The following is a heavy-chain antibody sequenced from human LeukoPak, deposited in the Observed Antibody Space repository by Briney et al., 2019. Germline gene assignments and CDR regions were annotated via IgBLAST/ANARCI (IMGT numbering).Heavy chain of an antibody. CDR2: INAGNGNT. J-gene: IGHJ3*02. CDR3: ARAYSYGLNDAFDI. D-gene: IGHD5-18*01. CDR1: GYTFTTYA. V-gene: IGHV1-3*03. Sequence: GASVKVSPTASGYTFTTYAMHWVRQAPGHRLEWMGWINAGNGNTKYSQEFEGRVTITRDTSASTAYMELSSLRSEDMAVYYCARAYSYGLNDAFDIWGQGTMVTVSS.